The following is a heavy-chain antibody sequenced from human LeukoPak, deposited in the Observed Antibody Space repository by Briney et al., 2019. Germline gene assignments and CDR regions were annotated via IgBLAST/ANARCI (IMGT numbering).Heavy chain of an antibody. CDR1: GYNFNDYY. V-gene: IGHV1-2*02. J-gene: IGHJ5*02. CDR2: NSPESGVT. Sequence: ASVKVPCKASGYNFNDYYLHWVRQAPGQGLEWMGWNSPESGVTKFAQKFQGRVAMTRDRSISTVYMDLFTLRSDDTAVYFCARGRWTVTGSFDPWGQGTLVTVSS. D-gene: IGHD5-18*01. CDR3: ARGRWTVTGSFDP.